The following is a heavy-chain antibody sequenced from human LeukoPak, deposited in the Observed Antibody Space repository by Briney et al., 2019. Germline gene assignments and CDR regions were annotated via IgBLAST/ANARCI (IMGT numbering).Heavy chain of an antibody. CDR2: ISSSGSTI. CDR1: GFTFSSYE. Sequence: PGGSLRLSRAASGFTFSSYEMNWVRQAPGKGLKWVSYISSSGSTIYYADSVKGRFTISRDNAKNSLYLQMNSLRAEDTAVYYCARRPRYYYGSGSSDYYYYGMDVWGKGTTVTVSS. D-gene: IGHD3-10*01. CDR3: ARRPRYYYGSGSSDYYYYGMDV. J-gene: IGHJ6*04. V-gene: IGHV3-48*03.